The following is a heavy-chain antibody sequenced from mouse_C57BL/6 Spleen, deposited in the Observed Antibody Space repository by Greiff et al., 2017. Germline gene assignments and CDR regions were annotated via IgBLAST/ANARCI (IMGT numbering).Heavy chain of an antibody. J-gene: IGHJ2*01. CDR3: ARDYGSSYLDY. Sequence: EVKLQQSGPELVKPGASVKISCKASGYTFTDYYMNWVKQSHGKSLEWIGDINPNNGGTSYNQKFKGKATLTVDKSSSTAYMELRSLTSEDSAVYYCARDYGSSYLDYWGQGTTLTVSS. V-gene: IGHV1-26*01. D-gene: IGHD1-1*01. CDR2: INPNNGGT. CDR1: GYTFTDYY.